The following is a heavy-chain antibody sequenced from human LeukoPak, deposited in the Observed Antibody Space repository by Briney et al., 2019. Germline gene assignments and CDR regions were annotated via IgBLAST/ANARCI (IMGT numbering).Heavy chain of an antibody. Sequence: GGSLRLSCAASGFTFSNYAMSWVRQAPGKGLEWVSAISGSGGGTYYADSVKGRFTISRDNSKNTLYLQMNSLRAEDTAVYYCAKDRTVCSSASCYEYGYDYWGQGTLVTVSS. CDR2: ISGSGGGT. CDR1: GFTFSNYA. CDR3: AKDRTVCSSASCYEYGYDY. J-gene: IGHJ4*02. D-gene: IGHD2-2*01. V-gene: IGHV3-23*01.